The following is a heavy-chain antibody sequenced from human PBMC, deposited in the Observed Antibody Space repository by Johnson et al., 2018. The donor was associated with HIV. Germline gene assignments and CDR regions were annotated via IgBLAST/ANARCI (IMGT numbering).Heavy chain of an antibody. CDR1: GFTFSSYA. Sequence: QVQLVESGGGVVQPGRSLRLSCAASGFTFSSYAMHWVRQAPGKGLEWVAVISYDGSNKYYADSVKGRFTISRDNSKNKLYLQMNILRAEDTDVYYCASCDSDSSGRGAFDIWGQGTMVTVSS. CDR2: ISYDGSNK. J-gene: IGHJ3*02. V-gene: IGHV3-30-3*01. CDR3: ASCDSDSSGRGAFDI. D-gene: IGHD3-22*01.